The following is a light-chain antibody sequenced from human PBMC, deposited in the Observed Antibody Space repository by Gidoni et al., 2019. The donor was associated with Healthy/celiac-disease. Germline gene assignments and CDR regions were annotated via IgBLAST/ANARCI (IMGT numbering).Light chain of an antibody. CDR1: PGISSY. J-gene: IGKJ4*01. CDR2: AAS. Sequence: AIRMTQSPSSFSAATGDRVTIACRASPGISSYLAWYQQKPGKAPKLLIYAASTLQSGVPSRFSGSGSGTDFTLTISCLQSEDFATYYCQQYYSYPLTFGGXTKVEIK. V-gene: IGKV1-8*01. CDR3: QQYYSYPLT.